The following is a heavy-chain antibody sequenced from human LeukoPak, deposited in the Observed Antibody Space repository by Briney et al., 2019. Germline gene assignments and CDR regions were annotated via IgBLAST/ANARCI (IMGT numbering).Heavy chain of an antibody. J-gene: IGHJ4*02. D-gene: IGHD3-22*01. CDR1: GFTFSTFW. Sequence: PGGSLRLSCATFGFTFSTFWMHWVRQAPGKGLVWVSRINHDGSSTNYADSVKGRFTISRDNAKNTLHLQMNSLRAEGTAVYYCVRDWGYDSSGYWQKYFDSWGQGTLVTVSS. CDR3: VRDWGYDSSGYWQKYFDS. CDR2: INHDGSST. V-gene: IGHV3-74*01.